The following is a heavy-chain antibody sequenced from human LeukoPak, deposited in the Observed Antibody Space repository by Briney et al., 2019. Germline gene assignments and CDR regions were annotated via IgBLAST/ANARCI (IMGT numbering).Heavy chain of an antibody. CDR1: GFTFSSYN. J-gene: IGHJ6*03. Sequence: PGGSLRLSCAASGFTFSSYNMNWVRQAPGKGLEWVSSISSSSSYIYYADSVKGRFTISRDNAKNSLYLQMNSLRAEDTAVYYCAGDPDYGDYVGIYYYYYMDVWGKGTTVTVSS. CDR3: AGDPDYGDYVGIYYYYYMDV. D-gene: IGHD4-17*01. CDR2: ISSSSSYI. V-gene: IGHV3-21*01.